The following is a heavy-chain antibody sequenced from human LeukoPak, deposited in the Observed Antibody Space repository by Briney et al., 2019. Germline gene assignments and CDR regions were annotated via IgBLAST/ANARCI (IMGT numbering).Heavy chain of an antibody. D-gene: IGHD2-15*01. J-gene: IGHJ4*02. V-gene: IGHV4-39*01. CDR1: GGSISSSSHY. Sequence: SETLSLTCTVSGGSISSSSHYWGWIRQPPGKGLEWIGSIYYSGSTYYNPSLKSRVTISVDTSKNQFSLKLSSVTAADTAVYYCARRGGRGFFDYWGQGTLVTVSS. CDR3: ARRGGRGFFDY. CDR2: IYYSGST.